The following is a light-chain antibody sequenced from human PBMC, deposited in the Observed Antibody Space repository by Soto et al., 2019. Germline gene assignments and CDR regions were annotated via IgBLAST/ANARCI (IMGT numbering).Light chain of an antibody. Sequence: QSVLTQAPSASGTPGQRVTISCSGSSSNIGSNTVNWYQHLPGTAPKLLIYSNNQRPSGVPDRFSGSKSGTSASLAISGLQSDDEADYYCAAWDDGLNGFVFGTGTKVTVL. J-gene: IGLJ1*01. V-gene: IGLV1-44*01. CDR2: SNN. CDR3: AAWDDGLNGFV. CDR1: SSNIGSNT.